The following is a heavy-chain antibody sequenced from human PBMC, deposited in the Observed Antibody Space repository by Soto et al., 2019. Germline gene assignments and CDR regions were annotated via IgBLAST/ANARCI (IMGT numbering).Heavy chain of an antibody. J-gene: IGHJ6*02. CDR3: ARVGEDIVVVVAATDYYYYGMDV. V-gene: IGHV1-18*01. D-gene: IGHD2-15*01. CDR1: GYTFTSYG. Sequence: QVQLVQSGAEVKKPGASVKVSCKASGYTFTSYGISWVRQAPGQGLEWMGWISAYNGNTNYAQKLQGRVTMTTDTTTSKAYMELRSLRSDDTAVYYCARVGEDIVVVVAATDYYYYGMDVWGQGTTVTVSS. CDR2: ISAYNGNT.